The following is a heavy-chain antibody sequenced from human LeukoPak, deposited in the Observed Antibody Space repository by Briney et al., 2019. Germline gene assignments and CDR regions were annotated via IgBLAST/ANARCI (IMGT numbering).Heavy chain of an antibody. J-gene: IGHJ4*02. D-gene: IGHD1-26*01. V-gene: IGHV4-38-2*02. CDR3: SRGKSRGSHIDH. CDR1: GYSISSDYY. CDR2: IYHSGST. Sequence: SETLSLTCTVSGYSISSDYYWGWIRQPPGKGLEWIGSIYHSGSTYYNPSLKSRLTISVDTSKNQLSLRLSSVTAADTAVYYCSRGKSRGSHIDHWGQGTLVTVSS.